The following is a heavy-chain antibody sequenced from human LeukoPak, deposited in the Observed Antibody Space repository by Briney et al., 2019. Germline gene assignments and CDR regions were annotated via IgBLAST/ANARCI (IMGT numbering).Heavy chain of an antibody. CDR2: INAYNGNT. J-gene: IGHJ5*02. CDR3: ARDIVVVPAAGFDP. CDR1: GYTFTSYG. D-gene: IGHD2-2*01. V-gene: IGHV1-18*01. Sequence: GASVKVSCKASGYTFTSYGISWVRQAPGQGLEWMGWINAYNGNTNYAQKLQGRVTMTTDTSTSTAYMELRSLRSDDTAVYYCARDIVVVPAAGFDPWGQGTLVTVSS.